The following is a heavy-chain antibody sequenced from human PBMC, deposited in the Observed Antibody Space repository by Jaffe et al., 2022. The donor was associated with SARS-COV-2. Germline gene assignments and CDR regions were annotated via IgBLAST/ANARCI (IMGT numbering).Heavy chain of an antibody. CDR3: ARIPLRLGDLSFTEVSDS. CDR2: IDHSGST. J-gene: IGHJ4*02. Sequence: QVQVQQWGAGLLKPSETLSLTCAVYGGSFSGYNWTWIRQPPGKGLEWIGDIDHSGSTHYNPSLKSRLTISADTSKKQFYLKLNSVTAADTAVYYCARIPLRLGDLSFTEVSDSWGQGTRVAVSS. V-gene: IGHV4-34*01. CDR1: GGSFSGYN. D-gene: IGHD3-16*01.